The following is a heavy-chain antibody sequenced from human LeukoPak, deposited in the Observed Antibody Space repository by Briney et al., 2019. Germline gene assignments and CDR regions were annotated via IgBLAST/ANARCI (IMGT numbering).Heavy chain of an antibody. V-gene: IGHV1-69*05. CDR2: IIPIFGTA. J-gene: IGHJ4*02. Sequence: ASVKVSCKASGGTFSSYAISWVRQAPGQGLEWMGGIIPIFGTANYAQKFQGRVTITTDESTSTAYMELSSLRSEDTAVYYCARAYCGGDCYSVGFDYWGQGTLVTVSS. CDR3: ARAYCGGDCYSVGFDY. D-gene: IGHD2-21*01. CDR1: GGTFSSYA.